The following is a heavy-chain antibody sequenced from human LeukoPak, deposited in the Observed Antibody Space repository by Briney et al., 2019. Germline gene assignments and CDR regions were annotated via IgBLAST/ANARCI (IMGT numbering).Heavy chain of an antibody. J-gene: IGHJ4*02. CDR2: MNTNSGST. D-gene: IGHD3-10*01. CDR1: GYTFTSYD. V-gene: IGHV1-8*02. Sequence: ASVKVSCKASGYTFTSYDINWVRQASGQGLEWMGWMNTNSGSTGYAQKFQGRVTMTRDTPISTAYIELTNLRSEDTAIYYCARVFGSADYWGQGTLVTVSS. CDR3: ARVFGSADY.